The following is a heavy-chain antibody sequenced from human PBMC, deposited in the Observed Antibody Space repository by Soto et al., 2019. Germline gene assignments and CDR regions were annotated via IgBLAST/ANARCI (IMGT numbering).Heavy chain of an antibody. CDR2: IYPGDFDT. CDR3: SRLLGYSYGYHAFFDF. CDR1: GYIFNTYW. Sequence: GESLKISCTGSGYIFNTYWIGWVRQMPGKGLEWMGIIYPGDFDTRYSPSFQGHVTMSVDKSINTAYLQWNSLETSDTAMYDCSRLLGYSYGYHAFFDFWGQGTTGTVSA. J-gene: IGHJ4*02. D-gene: IGHD5-18*01. V-gene: IGHV5-51*01.